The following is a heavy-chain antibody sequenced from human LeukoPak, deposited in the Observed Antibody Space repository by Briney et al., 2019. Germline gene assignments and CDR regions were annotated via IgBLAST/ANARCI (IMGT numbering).Heavy chain of an antibody. V-gene: IGHV4-30-4*01. J-gene: IGHJ4*02. CDR1: GGSISSGDYY. Sequence: KTSETLSLTCTVSGGSISSGDYYWSWIRQPPGKGLEWIGYIYYSGSTYYNPSLESRVTISVDTSKNQFSLKLSSVTAADTAVYYCARGPEDDSSGYYAGYYFDYWGQGTLVTVSS. CDR3: ARGPEDDSSGYYAGYYFDY. CDR2: IYYSGST. D-gene: IGHD3-22*01.